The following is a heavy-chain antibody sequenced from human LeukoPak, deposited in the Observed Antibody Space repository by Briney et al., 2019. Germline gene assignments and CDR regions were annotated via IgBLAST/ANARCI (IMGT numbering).Heavy chain of an antibody. CDR2: IDHSGNT. CDR1: GDSISTRTYY. J-gene: IGHJ4*02. Sequence: SETLSLNCSVSGDSISTRTYYWGWIRQPPGKGLEWIGTIDHSGNTYYNPSLRSRVAISADTSKNQLSLKLTSVTAADTAVYYCARDHGTSKWFYYWGQGTLVTVSS. D-gene: IGHD2-2*01. V-gene: IGHV4-39*07. CDR3: ARDHGTSKWFYY.